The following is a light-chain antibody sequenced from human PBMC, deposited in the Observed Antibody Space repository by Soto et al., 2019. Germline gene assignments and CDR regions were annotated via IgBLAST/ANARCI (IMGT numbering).Light chain of an antibody. CDR3: NSYTSSSTYV. CDR1: TSDVGRYNY. V-gene: IGLV2-14*01. J-gene: IGLJ1*01. CDR2: DVS. Sequence: LTQPASVSGSPGHSITISCTGTTSDVGRYNYVSWYQQHPGKAPKLIIYDVSNRPSGVSNRFSGSKSGNTASLTISGLQAEDEADYYCNSYTSSSTYVFGTGTKVTVL.